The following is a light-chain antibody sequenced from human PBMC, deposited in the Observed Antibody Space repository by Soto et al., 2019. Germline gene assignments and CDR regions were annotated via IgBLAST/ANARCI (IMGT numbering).Light chain of an antibody. CDR1: SSDVGAYIF. V-gene: IGLV2-8*01. J-gene: IGLJ1*01. CDR2: DVN. CDR3: VSFPGGTYV. Sequence: QSVLTQPPSASGSPGQSVTISCTGTSSDVGAYIFVSWYQQHPGKAPKLMVYDVNRRPPGVPDRFFGSQSGNTASLTVSGLQAEDEDDYYCVSFPGGTYVVGHGTKV.